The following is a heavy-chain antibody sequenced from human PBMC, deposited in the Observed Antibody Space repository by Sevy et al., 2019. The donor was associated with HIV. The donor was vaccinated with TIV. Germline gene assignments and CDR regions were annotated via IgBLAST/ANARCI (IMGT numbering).Heavy chain of an antibody. CDR2: ISAYNGNT. D-gene: IGHD2-2*01. Sequence: ASVKVSCKASGYTFTSYGISWVRQAPGQGLEWMGWISAYNGNTNYAQKLQGRVTMTTDTSTSTAYMELRSLRSDDTAVYYCARDKKYQLLSERYFDHWGQGTLVTVSS. V-gene: IGHV1-18*04. J-gene: IGHJ4*02. CDR3: ARDKKYQLLSERYFDH. CDR1: GYTFTSYG.